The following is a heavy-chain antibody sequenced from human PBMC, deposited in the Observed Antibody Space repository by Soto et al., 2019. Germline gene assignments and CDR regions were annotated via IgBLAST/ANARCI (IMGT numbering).Heavy chain of an antibody. Sequence: GGSLRLSCAASGFTFSSYGMHWVRQAPGKGLEWVAVIWYDGSNKYYADSVKGRFTISRDNSKNTLYLQMNSLRAEDTAVYYCARAPGYAMYYSDYWGQGTLVTVSS. D-gene: IGHD2-2*01. V-gene: IGHV3-33*01. J-gene: IGHJ4*02. CDR1: GFTFSSYG. CDR3: ARAPGYAMYYSDY. CDR2: IWYDGSNK.